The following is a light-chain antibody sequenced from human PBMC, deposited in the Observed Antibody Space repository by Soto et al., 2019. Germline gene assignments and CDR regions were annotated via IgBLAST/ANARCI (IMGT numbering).Light chain of an antibody. CDR3: QQYQTYSRT. V-gene: IGKV1-5*01. CDR1: QSINTW. CDR2: DGS. Sequence: DIQMTQSPSTVSASVGDRITITCRASQSINTWLAWYRQRPGEAPQLLIYDGSTLARGVPSRFSGSGSGTDFTLSISRLQPDDIATFYCQQYQTYSRTFSQGTKVEVK. J-gene: IGKJ1*01.